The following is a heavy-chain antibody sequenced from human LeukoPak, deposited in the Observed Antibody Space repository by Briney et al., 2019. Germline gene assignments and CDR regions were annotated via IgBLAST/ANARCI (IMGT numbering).Heavy chain of an antibody. Sequence: PSQTLSLTCTVSGGSISSGSYYWSWIRQPAGKGLEWIGRIYTSGSTNYNPSLKSRVTISVDTSKNQFSLKLSSVTAADTAVYYCARDSGYSSSWAFDYWGQGTLVTVSS. CDR1: GGSISSGSYY. J-gene: IGHJ4*02. CDR2: IYTSGST. V-gene: IGHV4-61*02. CDR3: ARDSGYSSSWAFDY. D-gene: IGHD6-13*01.